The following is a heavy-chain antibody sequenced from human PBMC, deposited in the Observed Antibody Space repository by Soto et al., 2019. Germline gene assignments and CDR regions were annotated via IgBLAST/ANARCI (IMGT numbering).Heavy chain of an antibody. J-gene: IGHJ2*01. D-gene: IGHD6-25*01. CDR2: IGTTGGDT. V-gene: IGHV3-23*01. CDR1: GFSFSPYP. CDR3: AKSRVASGRRYFDL. Sequence: PGGSLRLSCAASGFSFSPYPMSWVRQAPVKGLEWVSTIGTTGGDTYYPDFVKGRFTISRDDSKNTVYLQMSSLRDEDSAIYYCAKSRVASGRRYFDLWGRGTLVTVSS.